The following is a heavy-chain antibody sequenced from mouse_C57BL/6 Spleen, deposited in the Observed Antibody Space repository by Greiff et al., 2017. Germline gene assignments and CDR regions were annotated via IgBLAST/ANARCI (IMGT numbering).Heavy chain of an antibody. CDR1: GFSLPSYG. Sequence: VNVVESGPGLVAPSQSLSITCTVSGFSLPSYGVHWVRQPPGKGLEWLVVIWSDGSTTYNSALKSRLSISKDNSKSQVFLKMNSLPTDDTAMYYCARGGLRGYYFDYWGQGTTLTVSS. D-gene: IGHD1-1*01. CDR3: ARGGLRGYYFDY. CDR2: IWSDGST. V-gene: IGHV2-6*03. J-gene: IGHJ2*01.